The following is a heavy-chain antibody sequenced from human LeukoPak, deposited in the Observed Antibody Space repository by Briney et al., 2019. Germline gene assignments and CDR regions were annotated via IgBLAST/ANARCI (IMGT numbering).Heavy chain of an antibody. V-gene: IGHV3-23*01. D-gene: IGHD2-8*01. Sequence: GGSLRLSCAASGFTFSNYAMSWVRQAPGKGLEWVSAISGSGGSTYYADSVKGRFTISRDNSKNTLYLQMNSLRAEDTAVYYCAKGPDCTSGICYTFFDYWGQGTLVTVTS. J-gene: IGHJ4*02. CDR1: GFTFSNYA. CDR3: AKGPDCTSGICYTFFDY. CDR2: ISGSGGST.